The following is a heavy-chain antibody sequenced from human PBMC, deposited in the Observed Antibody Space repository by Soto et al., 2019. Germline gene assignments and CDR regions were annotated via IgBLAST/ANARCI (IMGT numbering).Heavy chain of an antibody. D-gene: IGHD2-15*01. V-gene: IGHV1-69*06. Sequence: QVQLVQSGAEVKKPGSSVKVSCKASGGTFSSYAISWVRQAPGQGLEWMGGIIPIFGTANYAQKLQGRVTITADKSTSTAYRELSRLRSEDTAVYYCARGDILGTTFDYWGQGTLVTVSS. CDR3: ARGDILGTTFDY. J-gene: IGHJ4*02. CDR2: IIPIFGTA. CDR1: GGTFSSYA.